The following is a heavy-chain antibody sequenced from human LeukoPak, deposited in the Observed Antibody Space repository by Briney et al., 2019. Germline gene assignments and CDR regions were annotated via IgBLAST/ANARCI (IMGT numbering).Heavy chain of an antibody. Sequence: SETLSLTCTVSGGSISSYYWSWIRQPPGKGLEWIGYIYYSGSTNYNPSLKSRVTISVDTSKNQFSLKLSFVTAADTAVYYCAREAFSSSWSNWFDPWGQGTLVTVSS. CDR1: GGSISSYY. D-gene: IGHD6-13*01. V-gene: IGHV4-59*01. CDR2: IYYSGST. J-gene: IGHJ5*02. CDR3: AREAFSSSWSNWFDP.